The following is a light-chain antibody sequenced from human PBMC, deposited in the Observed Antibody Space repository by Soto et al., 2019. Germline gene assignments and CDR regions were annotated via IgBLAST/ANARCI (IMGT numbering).Light chain of an antibody. Sequence: QSALTQPASVSGSPGQSITISCTGTSSDVGGYKFVSWYQQHPGKAPKLMIYEVSNRPSGVSSRFSGSKSGNTASLTISGLQDEDEADYYCGSCTGSIYVFGPGTKVTVL. CDR1: SSDVGGYKF. V-gene: IGLV2-14*01. J-gene: IGLJ1*01. CDR2: EVS. CDR3: GSCTGSIYV.